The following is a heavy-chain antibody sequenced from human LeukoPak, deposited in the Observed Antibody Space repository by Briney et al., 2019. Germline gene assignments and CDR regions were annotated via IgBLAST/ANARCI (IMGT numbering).Heavy chain of an antibody. J-gene: IGHJ6*02. CDR1: GYTFTSYG. CDR3: ARDQAYYDFWSGQKALYYYGMDV. D-gene: IGHD3-3*01. V-gene: IGHV1-18*01. CDR2: ISAYNGNT. Sequence: ASVKVSCKASGYTFTSYGISWVRQAPGQGLEWMGWISAYNGNTNYAQKLQGRVTMTTDTSTSTAYMELRSLRSDDTAVCYCARDQAYYDFWSGQKALYYYGMDVWGQGTTVTVSS.